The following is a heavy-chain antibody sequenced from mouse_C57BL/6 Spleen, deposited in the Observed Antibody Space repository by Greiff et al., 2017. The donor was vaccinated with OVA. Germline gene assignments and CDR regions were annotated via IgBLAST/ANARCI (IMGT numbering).Heavy chain of an antibody. D-gene: IGHD2-1*01. CDR1: GFSLTPYC. CDR2: IWTGGGT. J-gene: IGHJ4*01. V-gene: IGHV2-9-1*01. Sequence: VKLMESGPGLVAPSTSLSITCTVSGFSLTPYCISWVRQPPGKGLEWLGVIWTGGGTNYNSALKSRLSISKDNSKSQVFLKMNSLQTDDTARYYCARKGLYYGNYYAMDYWGQGTSVTVSS. CDR3: ARKGLYYGNYYAMDY.